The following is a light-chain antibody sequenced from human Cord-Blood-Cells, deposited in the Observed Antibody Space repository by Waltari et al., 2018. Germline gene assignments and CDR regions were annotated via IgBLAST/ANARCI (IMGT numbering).Light chain of an antibody. V-gene: IGLV3-1*01. CDR1: KLRDNY. CDR2: QES. CDR3: QAWDSSNVV. J-gene: IGLJ2*01. Sequence: SYELTQPPSVSVSPGQTASTPCDGDKLRDNYACWYQQKPGHSPVLFIYQESKRPSGIPERFSASNSGNTATLTISGTQAMDEADYYCQAWDSSNVVFGGGTKLTVL.